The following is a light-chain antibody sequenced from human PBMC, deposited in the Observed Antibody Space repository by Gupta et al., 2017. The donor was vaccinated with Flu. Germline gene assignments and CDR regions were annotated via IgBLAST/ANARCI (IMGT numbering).Light chain of an antibody. J-gene: IGLJ3*02. CDR2: EGS. Sequence: SSPTTVIYEGSRRPSGVPARFSGAVDSSSNSASLTISGLKTEDEADYYCQSYDVNSRVFGGGTKLTVL. V-gene: IGLV6-57*01. CDR3: QSYDVNSRV.